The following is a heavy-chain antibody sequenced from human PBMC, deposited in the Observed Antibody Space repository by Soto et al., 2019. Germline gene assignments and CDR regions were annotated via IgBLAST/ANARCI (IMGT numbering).Heavy chain of an antibody. CDR3: TRDYDFWSGYYQDYYYYGMDV. J-gene: IGHJ6*02. CDR2: IRSKAYGGTT. Sequence: PGGSLRLSCTASGFTFGDYAMSWFRQAPGKGLEWVGFIRSKAYGGTTEYAASVKGRFTISRDDSKSIAYLQMNSLKTEDTAVYYCTRDYDFWSGYYQDYYYYGMDVWGQGTTVTVS. V-gene: IGHV3-49*03. D-gene: IGHD3-3*01. CDR1: GFTFGDYA.